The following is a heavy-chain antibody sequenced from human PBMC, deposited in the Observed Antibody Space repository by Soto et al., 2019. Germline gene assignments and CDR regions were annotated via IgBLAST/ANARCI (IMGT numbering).Heavy chain of an antibody. Sequence: GGSLRLSCAASGFAFGFYEITWVRQSPGKGLGWVGYIKTSGDTKYYTDSVEGRLTISRDNSRNSLYLQMNSLMDEATVVYYCARDGYGDPYFYYGLDVWGQGTTVTVSS. V-gene: IGHV3-48*03. CDR2: IKTSGDTK. D-gene: IGHD4-17*01. CDR1: GFAFGFYE. J-gene: IGHJ6*02. CDR3: ARDGYGDPYFYYGLDV.